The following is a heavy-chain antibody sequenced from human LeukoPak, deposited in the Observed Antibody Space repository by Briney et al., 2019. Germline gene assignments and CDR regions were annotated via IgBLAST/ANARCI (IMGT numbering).Heavy chain of an antibody. Sequence: ASVKVSCKASGYTFTGYYMHWVRQAPGQGLEWMGWINPNSGGTNYAQKFQCRVTMTRDTSISTAYMELSRLRSDDTAVYYCARGMNSSSYSDWFDPWGQGTLVTVSS. CDR1: GYTFTGYY. CDR2: INPNSGGT. J-gene: IGHJ5*02. V-gene: IGHV1-2*02. CDR3: ARGMNSSSYSDWFDP. D-gene: IGHD6-13*01.